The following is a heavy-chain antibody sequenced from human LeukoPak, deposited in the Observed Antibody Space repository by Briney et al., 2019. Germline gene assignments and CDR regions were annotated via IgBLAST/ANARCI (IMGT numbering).Heavy chain of an antibody. CDR2: IRYDGSNK. CDR1: GFTFSSYG. J-gene: IGHJ4*02. V-gene: IGHV3-30*02. D-gene: IGHD3-9*01. Sequence: GGSLRLSCAASGFTFSSYGMHWVRQAPGKGLEWVAFIRYDGSNKYYADSVKGRFTISRDNSKNTLYLQMNSLRAEDTAVYYCAKDDRYDILTGYPLYWGQGTLVTVSS. CDR3: AKDDRYDILTGYPLY.